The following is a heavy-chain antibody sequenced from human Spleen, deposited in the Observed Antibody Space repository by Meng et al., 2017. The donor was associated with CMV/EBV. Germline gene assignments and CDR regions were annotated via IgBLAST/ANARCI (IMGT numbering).Heavy chain of an antibody. CDR1: GFTFSRYW. CDR2: IKQDGSEK. J-gene: IGHJ4*02. D-gene: IGHD6-13*01. CDR3: VRDAIAATGSADH. Sequence: GESLKISCAASGFTFSRYWMGWVRQVPGKGLEWVANIKQDGSEKYYVDSVKGRFTIARDNAKNSLYLQMSSLRVEDTAVYYCVRDAIAATGSADHWGQGTLVTVSS. V-gene: IGHV3-7*01.